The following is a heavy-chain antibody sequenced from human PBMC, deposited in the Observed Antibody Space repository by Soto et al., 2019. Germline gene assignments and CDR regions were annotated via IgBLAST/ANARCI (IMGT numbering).Heavy chain of an antibody. J-gene: IGHJ3*02. CDR3: ARATNSGSTHDAFDI. Sequence: GGSLRLSCAASGFTFSSYSMNWVRQAPGKGLEWVSYISSSSSTIYYADSVKGRFTISRDNAKNSLYLQMNSLRDEDTAVYYCARATNSGSTHDAFDIWGQGTMVTVSS. D-gene: IGHD1-26*01. CDR2: ISSSSSTI. CDR1: GFTFSSYS. V-gene: IGHV3-48*02.